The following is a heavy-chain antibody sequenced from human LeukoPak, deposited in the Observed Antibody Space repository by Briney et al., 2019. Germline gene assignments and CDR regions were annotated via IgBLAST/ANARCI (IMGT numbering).Heavy chain of an antibody. Sequence: ASVKISCKASGYTFTGYCMHWVRQAPGQGLEWMGLINPVTGATTYAQKFQGRVTLTRDTSTSTVYMELSSLTSDDTAMYYCARRHAGQWLDYFDYWGQGTLVTVSS. V-gene: IGHV1-46*01. CDR1: GYTFTGYC. CDR3: ARRHAGQWLDYFDY. J-gene: IGHJ4*02. CDR2: INPVTGAT. D-gene: IGHD6-19*01.